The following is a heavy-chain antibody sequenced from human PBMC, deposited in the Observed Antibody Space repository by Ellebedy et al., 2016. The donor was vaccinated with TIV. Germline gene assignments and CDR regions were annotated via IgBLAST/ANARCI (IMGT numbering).Heavy chain of an antibody. J-gene: IGHJ4*02. Sequence: PGGSLRPSCSASGFTFSSYAMHWVRQAPGKGLEYISAIVSNGDSTYYANSVKGRFTISRDNSKNALYLQMNSLRAEDTAVYYCARDPYGGNLLVYWGQGTLVTVSS. CDR1: GFTFSSYA. D-gene: IGHD4-23*01. CDR2: IVSNGDST. CDR3: ARDPYGGNLLVY. V-gene: IGHV3-64*04.